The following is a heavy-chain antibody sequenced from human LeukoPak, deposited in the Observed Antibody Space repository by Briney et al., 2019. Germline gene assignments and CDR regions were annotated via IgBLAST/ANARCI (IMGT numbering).Heavy chain of an antibody. CDR2: INHSGST. D-gene: IGHD6-13*01. Sequence: PSETLSLTCAVYGGSFSGYYWSWIRQPPGKGLEWIGEINHSGSTNYNPSLKSRVTISVDTSKNQFSLRLSSVTAADTAVYYCARESLLIAAAGHHDAFDIWGQGTMVTVSS. CDR1: GGSFSGYY. CDR3: ARESLLIAAAGHHDAFDI. J-gene: IGHJ3*02. V-gene: IGHV4-34*01.